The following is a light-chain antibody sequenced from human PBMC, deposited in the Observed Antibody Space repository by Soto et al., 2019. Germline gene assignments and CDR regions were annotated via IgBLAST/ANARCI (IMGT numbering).Light chain of an antibody. CDR2: EVS. CDR3: TSYAGRNLWV. CDR1: SSDVGAYNY. Sequence: QSALTQPPSASGSPGQSVTISCTGTSSDVGAYNYVSWYQQYPGKAPKLMIYEVSKRPSGVPDRFSGSKSGKTASLTVSGLQPEDEADYYCTSYAGRNLWVFGGGTKVTVL. V-gene: IGLV2-8*01. J-gene: IGLJ3*02.